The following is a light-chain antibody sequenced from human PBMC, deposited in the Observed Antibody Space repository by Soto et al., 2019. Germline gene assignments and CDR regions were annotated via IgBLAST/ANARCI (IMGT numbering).Light chain of an antibody. V-gene: IGKV1-5*01. Sequence: DIQMTQSPSTLSASVGDRVTITCRASQSISSWLAWYQQKPGKAPKLLIYDASSLEGGVPSRFSGSGSGTEFTLTISSLQLVDFATYYCQQYNSEWTFGQGTKV. CDR2: DAS. J-gene: IGKJ1*01. CDR1: QSISSW. CDR3: QQYNSEWT.